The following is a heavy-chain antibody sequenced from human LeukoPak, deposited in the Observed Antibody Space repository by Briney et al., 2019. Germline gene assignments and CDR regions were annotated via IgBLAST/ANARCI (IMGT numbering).Heavy chain of an antibody. V-gene: IGHV4-59*01. J-gene: IGHJ4*02. Sequence: SETLSLTCTVSGGSISSYYWSWIRQPPGKGLEWIGYIYSGGSTNYNPSLKSRITISVDTSKNQFSLKLSSVTAADTAVYYCARFAYCGGHCWYYFDYWGQGSLVTVSS. D-gene: IGHD2-21*02. CDR3: ARFAYCGGHCWYYFDY. CDR1: GGSISSYY. CDR2: IYSGGST.